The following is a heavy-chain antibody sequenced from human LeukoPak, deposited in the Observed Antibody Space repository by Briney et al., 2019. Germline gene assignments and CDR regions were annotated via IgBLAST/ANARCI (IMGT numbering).Heavy chain of an antibody. CDR1: GYTFTSYD. CDR2: MNPNSGNT. V-gene: IGHV1-8*01. CDR3: ARGFLGVYSSGWFDAFDI. Sequence: ASVKVSCKASGYTFTSYDINWVRQATGQGLEWMGWMNPNSGNTGYAQKFQGRVTMTRNTSISTAYMELSSLRSEGTAVYYCARGFLGVYSSGWFDAFDIWGQGTMVTVSS. J-gene: IGHJ3*02. D-gene: IGHD6-19*01.